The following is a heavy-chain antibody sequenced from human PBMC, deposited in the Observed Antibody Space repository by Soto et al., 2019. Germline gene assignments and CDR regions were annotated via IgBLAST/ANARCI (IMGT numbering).Heavy chain of an antibody. D-gene: IGHD6-19*01. CDR1: GFTFSSYA. Sequence: SGGSLSLSCSASGFTFSSYAMHWVRQAQGKGLEYVSAISSNGGSTYYADSVKGRFTISRDNSKNTLYLQMSSLRAEDTAVYYCVNVGSSGWFLDRYYYYYGMDVWGQGTTVTVSS. J-gene: IGHJ6*02. CDR2: ISSNGGST. CDR3: VNVGSSGWFLDRYYYYYGMDV. V-gene: IGHV3-64D*08.